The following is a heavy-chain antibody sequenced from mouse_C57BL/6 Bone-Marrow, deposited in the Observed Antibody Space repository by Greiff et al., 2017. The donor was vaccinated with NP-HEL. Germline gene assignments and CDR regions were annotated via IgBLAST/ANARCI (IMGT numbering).Heavy chain of an antibody. CDR2: IYPRSGNT. CDR3: ARLEDGYYVPAWFAY. J-gene: IGHJ3*01. V-gene: IGHV1-81*01. Sequence: QVQLQQSGAELARPGASVKLSCKASGYTFTSYGISWVKQSTGQGLEWIGEIYPRSGNTYYNEKFKGKATLTADKSSSTAYMERRSLTSEDSAVYFCARLEDGYYVPAWFAYWGQGTLVTVSA. CDR1: GYTFTSYG. D-gene: IGHD2-3*01.